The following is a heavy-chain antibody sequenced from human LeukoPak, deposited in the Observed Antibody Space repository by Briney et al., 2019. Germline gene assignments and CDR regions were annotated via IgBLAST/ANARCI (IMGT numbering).Heavy chain of an antibody. Sequence: GGSLRLSCAASGFTFSSYAMSWVRQAPGKGLEWVSTFSGSGGNTYYADSVKGRFTISRDNSKNTLYLQMNSLRAEDTAVYYCARDSSTYYYGSGSYGGSVDYWGQGTLVTVSS. CDR3: ARDSSTYYYGSGSYGGSVDY. J-gene: IGHJ4*02. V-gene: IGHV3-23*01. D-gene: IGHD3-10*01. CDR2: FSGSGGNT. CDR1: GFTFSSYA.